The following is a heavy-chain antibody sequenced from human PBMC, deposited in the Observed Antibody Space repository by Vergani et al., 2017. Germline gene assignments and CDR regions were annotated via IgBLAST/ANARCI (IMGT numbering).Heavy chain of an antibody. CDR3: TRDVGAPEMATTPPGDY. V-gene: IGHV3-49*03. CDR1: GFTFGDYA. Sequence: EVQLVESGGGLVQPGRSLRLSCTASGFTFGDYAMSWFRQAPGKGLEWVGFIRSKAYGGTTEYAASVKGRFTISRDDSKSIAYLQMNSLKTEDTAVYYCTRDVGAPEMATTPPGDYWGQGTLVTVSS. J-gene: IGHJ4*02. D-gene: IGHD5-24*01. CDR2: IRSKAYGGTT.